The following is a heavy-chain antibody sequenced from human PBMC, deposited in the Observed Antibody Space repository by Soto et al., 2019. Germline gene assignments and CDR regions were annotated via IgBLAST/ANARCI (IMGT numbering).Heavy chain of an antibody. CDR1: GGTFSSYA. CDR2: IIPIFGTA. CDR3: ARVLYSSSSGPSSPGRGPPELN. J-gene: IGHJ4*02. V-gene: IGHV1-69*01. Sequence: QVQLVQSGAEVKKPGSSVKVSCKASGGTFSSYAISWVRQAPGQGLEWMGGIIPIFGTANYAQKFQGRVTITADESTSTAYMELSSLRSEDTAVYYCARVLYSSSSGPSSPGRGPPELNWGQGTLVTVSS. D-gene: IGHD6-6*01.